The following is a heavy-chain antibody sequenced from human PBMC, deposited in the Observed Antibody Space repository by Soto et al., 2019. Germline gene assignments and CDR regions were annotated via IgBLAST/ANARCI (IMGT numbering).Heavy chain of an antibody. J-gene: IGHJ4*02. V-gene: IGHV1-3*01. CDR3: EGDLGGLPDY. CDR2: INAGNGNT. CDR1: GYTFTIYA. Sequence: ASVKLSCKASGYTFTIYAMHWVRQAPVQRLEWMGWINAGNGNTKYSQKFQGRVTITRDTSASTAYMELSSLRSEDTAVYYCEGDLGGLPDYWGQGSLVTGSS.